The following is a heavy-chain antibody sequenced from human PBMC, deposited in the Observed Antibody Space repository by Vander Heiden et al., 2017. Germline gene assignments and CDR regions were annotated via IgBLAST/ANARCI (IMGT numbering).Heavy chain of an antibody. CDR3: ARQGSGSRTYFDY. CDR2: IYYSGST. Sequence: QLQLQESGPGLVKPSETLSLTCTVSGGSISSSSYYWGWIRQPPGKGLEWIGSIYYSGSTYYNPSLKSRVTISVDTSKNQFSLKLSSVTAADTAVYYCARQGSGSRTYFDYWGQGTLVTVSS. V-gene: IGHV4-39*01. D-gene: IGHD1-26*01. J-gene: IGHJ4*02. CDR1: GGSISSSSYY.